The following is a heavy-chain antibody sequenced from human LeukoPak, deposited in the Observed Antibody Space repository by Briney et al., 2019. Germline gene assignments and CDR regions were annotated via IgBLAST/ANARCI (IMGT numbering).Heavy chain of an antibody. V-gene: IGHV3-21*01. J-gene: IGHJ4*02. CDR1: GFTFSSYS. CDR3: ARDEYYDFWSGYYTSGYYFDY. Sequence: GGSLRLSCAASGFTFSSYSMNWVRQAPGKGLEWVSSISSSSSYIYYADSVKGRFTISRDNAKNSLYLQMNSLRAEDTAVYYCARDEYYDFWSGYYTSGYYFDYWGQGTLVTVSS. D-gene: IGHD3-3*01. CDR2: ISSSSSYI.